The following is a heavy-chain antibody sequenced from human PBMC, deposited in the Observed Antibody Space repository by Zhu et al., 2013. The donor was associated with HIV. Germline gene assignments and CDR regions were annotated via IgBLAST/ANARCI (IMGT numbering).Heavy chain of an antibody. V-gene: IGHV3-53*01. J-gene: IGHJ4*02. CDR1: GLNVKDNY. CDR2: LYSGGST. D-gene: IGHD4-4*01. CDR3: ARGSTTGRDH. Sequence: VQLMESGGGLIQPGGSVRLSCLASGLNVKDNYMTWVRQAPGKRPECVSVLYSGGSTYYARFAEGRFTISRDNSRNTLYLQLNNLRVEDTAVYYCARGSTTGRDHWGQGNPSHRLL.